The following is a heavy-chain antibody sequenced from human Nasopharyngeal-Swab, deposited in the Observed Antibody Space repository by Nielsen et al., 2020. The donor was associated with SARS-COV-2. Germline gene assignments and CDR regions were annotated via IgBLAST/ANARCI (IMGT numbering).Heavy chain of an antibody. CDR2: IYYSGST. Sequence: WIRQPQGKGLEWIGHIYYSGSTNYNPSLKSRVTISLDTSKIQLSLKLSSVTAADTAVYYCARDSDFWSGYYTRYFDLWGRGTLVTVSS. D-gene: IGHD3-3*01. CDR3: ARDSDFWSGYYTRYFDL. V-gene: IGHV4-59*01. J-gene: IGHJ2*01.